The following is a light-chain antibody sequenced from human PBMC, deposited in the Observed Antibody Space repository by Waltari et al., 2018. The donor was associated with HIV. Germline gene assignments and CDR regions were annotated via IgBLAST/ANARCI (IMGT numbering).Light chain of an antibody. Sequence: SYVVSQPPSVSVAPGQTAGITCGGNNIGSKTVLWYQQKPGQAPVLVIYYDTDRPSGIPERFSDSSSGNTATLTITRVEAGDEADYYCQVWDTNTDQVIFGGGTKLTVL. CDR1: NIGSKT. V-gene: IGLV3-21*04. J-gene: IGLJ2*01. CDR3: QVWDTNTDQVI. CDR2: YDT.